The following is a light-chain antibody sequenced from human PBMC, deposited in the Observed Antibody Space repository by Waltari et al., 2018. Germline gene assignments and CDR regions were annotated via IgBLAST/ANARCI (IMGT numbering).Light chain of an antibody. CDR3: QSGDSTSTQVV. Sequence: SYELTQPPSVSVSPGQTASITCPGDALQKQYSFWYQQTPGQAPVLVTYKDTARPSGIPDRFSASSSGTTVTLSISGGQAEDEAAYYIQSGDSTSTQVVFGEETKLTVL. CDR1: ALQKQY. J-gene: IGLJ2*01. V-gene: IGLV3-25*03. CDR2: KDT.